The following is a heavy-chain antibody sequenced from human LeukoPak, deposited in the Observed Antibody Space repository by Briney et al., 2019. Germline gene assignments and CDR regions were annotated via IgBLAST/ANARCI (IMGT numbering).Heavy chain of an antibody. Sequence: PGGSLRLSCAASGFTFSSYAMTWVRQAPGKGLEWVSAISGSTVSTYYADSVKGRFVIPRDNSKNTLYLQMNSLRAEDTAVYYCAKASRWYYFDCWGQGTLVTVSS. J-gene: IGHJ4*02. CDR1: GFTFSSYA. V-gene: IGHV3-23*01. D-gene: IGHD6-13*01. CDR3: AKASRWYYFDC. CDR2: ISGSTVST.